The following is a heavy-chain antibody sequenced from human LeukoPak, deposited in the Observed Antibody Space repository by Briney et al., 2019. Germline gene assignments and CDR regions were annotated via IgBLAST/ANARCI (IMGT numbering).Heavy chain of an antibody. CDR1: GGSFSGYY. V-gene: IGHV4-34*01. J-gene: IGHJ5*02. CDR3: ARASLGFYCSGGSCASHNWFDP. Sequence: SETLSLTCAVYGGSFSGYYWSWIRQPPGKGLEWIGEINHSGSTNYNPSPKSRVTISVDTSKNQFSLKLSSVTAAGTAVYYCARASLGFYCSGGSCASHNWFDPWGQGTLVTVSS. CDR2: INHSGST. D-gene: IGHD2-15*01.